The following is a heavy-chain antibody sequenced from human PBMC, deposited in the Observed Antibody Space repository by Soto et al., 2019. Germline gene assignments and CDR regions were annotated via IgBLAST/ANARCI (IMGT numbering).Heavy chain of an antibody. CDR2: MNPNSGNT. Sequence: ASVKVSCKASGYTFTSYDINWVRQATGQGLEWMGWMNPNSGNTGYAQKFQGRVTMTRNTSISTAYMELSSVRSEDTAVYYCARGYYYDSSGYYYAFDIWGQGTMVTVSS. CDR1: GYTFTSYD. V-gene: IGHV1-8*01. J-gene: IGHJ3*02. CDR3: ARGYYYDSSGYYYAFDI. D-gene: IGHD3-22*01.